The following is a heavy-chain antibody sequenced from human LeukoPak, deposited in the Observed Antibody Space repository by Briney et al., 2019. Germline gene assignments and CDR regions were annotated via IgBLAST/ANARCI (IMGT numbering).Heavy chain of an antibody. D-gene: IGHD5-18*01. V-gene: IGHV3-30*18. Sequence: PGGSLRLSCAASGFTFSSYGMHWVRQAPGKGLEWVAVISYDGSNKYYADSVKGRFTISRGNSKNTLYLQMNSLRAEDTAVYYCAKEGYSRDFDYWGQGTLVTVSS. CDR1: GFTFSSYG. CDR2: ISYDGSNK. J-gene: IGHJ4*02. CDR3: AKEGYSRDFDY.